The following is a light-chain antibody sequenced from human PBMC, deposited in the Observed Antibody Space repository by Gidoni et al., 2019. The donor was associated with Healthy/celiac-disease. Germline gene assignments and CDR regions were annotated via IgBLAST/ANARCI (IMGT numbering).Light chain of an antibody. CDR2: AAS. CDR1: QSISSY. V-gene: IGKV1-39*01. CDR3: QQSYSTPPVT. Sequence: HMTQSPSSLSASVGDRVTITCRASQSISSYLNWYQQKPGKAPKLLIYAASSLQSGVPSRFSGSGSGTDFTLTISSLQPEDFATYYCQQSYSTPPVTFXPXTKVDIK. J-gene: IGKJ3*01.